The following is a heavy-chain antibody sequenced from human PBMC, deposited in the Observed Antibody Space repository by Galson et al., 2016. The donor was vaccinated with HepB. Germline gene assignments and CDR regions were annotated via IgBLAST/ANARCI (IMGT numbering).Heavy chain of an antibody. V-gene: IGHV4-30-2*01. D-gene: IGHD3-3*01. CDR2: IHHTGAT. J-gene: IGHJ3*02. Sequence: TLSLTCTVSGAFVTGASFYWNWIRHPPGKGLEWIGNIHHTGATYSNPSLESRVTISLDRSKKQFSLRLTSVTAADPAVYYCAREFLEYDSGWREAFDIWGQGTSVTVS. CDR1: GAFVTGASFY. CDR3: AREFLEYDSGWREAFDI.